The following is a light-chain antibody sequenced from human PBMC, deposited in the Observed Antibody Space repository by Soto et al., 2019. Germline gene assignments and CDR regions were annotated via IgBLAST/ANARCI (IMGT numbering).Light chain of an antibody. J-gene: IGKJ5*01. V-gene: IGKV3-15*01. Sequence: EIMMTQSPSTLSVSTGERATLSCRASQSVSSNLAWYQQKPGQAPRLLISGASTRATGIPARFSGSGSGTDFTLTIGRLEPEDFAVYYCQLYGSSSITFGQGTRLAI. CDR3: QLYGSSSIT. CDR1: QSVSSN. CDR2: GAS.